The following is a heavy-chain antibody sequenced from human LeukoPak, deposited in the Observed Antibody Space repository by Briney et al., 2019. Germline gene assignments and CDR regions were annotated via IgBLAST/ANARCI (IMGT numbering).Heavy chain of an antibody. Sequence: GSLRLSCAASGFTFSRYGMHWVRQAPGKGLEWIGEINQSGSTNYNPSLKSRVTISVDTSKNQFSLKLRSVTAADTAVYYCASETYYYGSGSRYNGVWGKGTTVTVSS. CDR1: GFTFSRYG. D-gene: IGHD3-10*01. CDR2: INQSGST. J-gene: IGHJ6*04. V-gene: IGHV4-34*01. CDR3: ASETYYYGSGSRYNGV.